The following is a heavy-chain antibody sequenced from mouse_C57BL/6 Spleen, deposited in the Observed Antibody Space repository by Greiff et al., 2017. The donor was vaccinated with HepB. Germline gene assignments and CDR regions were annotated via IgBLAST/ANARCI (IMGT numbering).Heavy chain of an antibody. V-gene: IGHV1-82*01. CDR3: AREELAY. CDR1: GYAFSSSW. CDR2: IYPGDGDT. Sequence: QVQLQQSGPELVKPGASVKISCKASGYAFSSSWMNWVKQRPGKGLEWIGRIYPGDGDTNYNGKFKGKATLTADKASSTAYMQLSSLTSEDSAVYFCAREELAYWGQGTLVTVSA. J-gene: IGHJ3*01.